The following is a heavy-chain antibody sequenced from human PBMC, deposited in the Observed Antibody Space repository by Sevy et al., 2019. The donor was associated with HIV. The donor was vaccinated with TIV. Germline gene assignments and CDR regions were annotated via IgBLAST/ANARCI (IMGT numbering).Heavy chain of an antibody. Sequence: GGSLRLSCAASGFTFSSYAMSWVRQAPGKGLEWVSAISGSGGSTYYADSVKGRFTISRDNSKNTLYLLMNSLRAEDTAVYYCAKWGDYYDSSGYYSGESNYYYYYGMDVWDQGTTVTVSS. CDR2: ISGSGGST. V-gene: IGHV3-23*01. CDR3: AKWGDYYDSSGYYSGESNYYYYYGMDV. D-gene: IGHD3-22*01. J-gene: IGHJ6*02. CDR1: GFTFSSYA.